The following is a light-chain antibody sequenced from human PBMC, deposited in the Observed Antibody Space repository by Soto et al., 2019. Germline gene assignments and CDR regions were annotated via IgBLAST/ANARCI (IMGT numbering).Light chain of an antibody. CDR1: QSVSSS. CDR3: QHYSVWPPT. J-gene: IGKJ1*01. CDR2: GAF. V-gene: IGKV3-15*01. Sequence: EIVLTQFPATLSLSPGEGATLSCRASQSVSSSLAWYQERPGQAPRLLIYGAFTRAPGIPARFSGSGSGTDFTLTISSLQSEDLAVYYCQHYSVWPPTFGRGTKVDIK.